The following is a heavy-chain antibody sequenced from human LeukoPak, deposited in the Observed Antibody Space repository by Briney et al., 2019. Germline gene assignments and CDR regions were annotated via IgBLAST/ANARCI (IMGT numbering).Heavy chain of an antibody. D-gene: IGHD2/OR15-2a*01. CDR1: GFTFSDYY. J-gene: IGHJ3*02. CDR2: ISSSGSTI. CDR3: AKDLVSDSTAFDI. Sequence: PGGSLRLSCAASGFTFSDYYMSWIRQAPGKGLEWVSYISSSGSTIYYADSVKGRFTISRDNSKNTLYLQMNSLRAEDTAVYYCAKDLVSDSTAFDIWGQGTMVTVSS. V-gene: IGHV3-11*04.